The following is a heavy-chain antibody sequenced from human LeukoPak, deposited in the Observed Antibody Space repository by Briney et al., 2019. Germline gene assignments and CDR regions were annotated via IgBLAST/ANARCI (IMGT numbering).Heavy chain of an antibody. CDR3: AKDREPTMVRGAITTRGGYGLDY. Sequence: GGSLRLSCAASGFTFSSYAMSWVRQAPGKGLEWVSAISGSGGSTYYADSVKGRFTISRDNSKNTRDLQMNSLRAEDTAVYYCAKDREPTMVRGAITTRGGYGLDYWGQGTLVTVSS. CDR1: GFTFSSYA. J-gene: IGHJ4*02. CDR2: ISGSGGST. D-gene: IGHD3-10*01. V-gene: IGHV3-23*01.